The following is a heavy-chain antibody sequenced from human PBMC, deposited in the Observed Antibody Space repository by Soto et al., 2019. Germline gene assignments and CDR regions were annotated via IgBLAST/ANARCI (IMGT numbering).Heavy chain of an antibody. CDR3: ARETITGYWYFDL. V-gene: IGHV3-48*01. D-gene: IGHD3-16*01. J-gene: IGHJ2*01. Sequence: PGGSLRLSCAASGFTFSCYTLHWVRQAPGKGLEWVSVISSSSSTTYYADSVKGRFTISRDNAKNSLYLQMNSLRAEDTAVYYCARETITGYWYFDLWGRGTLVTVS. CDR1: GFTFSCYT. CDR2: ISSSSSTT.